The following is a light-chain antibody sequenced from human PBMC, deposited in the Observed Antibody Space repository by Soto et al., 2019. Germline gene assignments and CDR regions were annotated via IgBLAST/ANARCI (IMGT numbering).Light chain of an antibody. J-gene: IGKJ4*01. Sequence: EIVLTQSPATLSLSPGERATLSCRASQSVSSHLARYQQKPGQAPRLLLYDASNRATGIPARFSGSGSGTDFTLTISSLEPEDFAVYYCQQRSNWPWLTFGGGTKVEIK. V-gene: IGKV3-11*01. CDR3: QQRSNWPWLT. CDR2: DAS. CDR1: QSVSSH.